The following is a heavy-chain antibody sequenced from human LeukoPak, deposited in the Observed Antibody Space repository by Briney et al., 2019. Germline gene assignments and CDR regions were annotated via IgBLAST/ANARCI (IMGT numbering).Heavy chain of an antibody. J-gene: IGHJ4*02. CDR3: AKEVGDSSGYRDYFDY. CDR1: GFTFSDHY. D-gene: IGHD3-22*01. V-gene: IGHV3-11*01. CDR2: ISSSGSTI. Sequence: PGGSLRLSCAASGFTFSDHYMSWIRQAPGKGLEWVSYISSSGSTIYYADSVKGRFTISRDNAKNSLYLQMNSLRAEDTAVYYCAKEVGDSSGYRDYFDYWGQGTLVTVSS.